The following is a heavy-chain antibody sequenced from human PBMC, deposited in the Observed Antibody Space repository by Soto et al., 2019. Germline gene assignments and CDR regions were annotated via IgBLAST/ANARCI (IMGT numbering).Heavy chain of an antibody. V-gene: IGHV5-10-1*01. D-gene: IGHD2-2*01. CDR2: IDPSDSYP. Sequence: KTLNIASKGTVYIFTSYWNSWMRQMPGKDQDWMRSIDPSDSYPNYSPSFQDHVTISADKFISTAYLQWSSLKASDTAMYYCARLALSRDYYYGMDVWGQGTTVTGSS. CDR1: VYIFTSYW. J-gene: IGHJ6*02. CDR3: ARLALSRDYYYGMDV.